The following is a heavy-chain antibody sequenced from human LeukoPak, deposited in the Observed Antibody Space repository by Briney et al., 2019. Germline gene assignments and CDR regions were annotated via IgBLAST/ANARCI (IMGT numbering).Heavy chain of an antibody. CDR1: GFTVNRNY. CDR3: ARAGPSSSWHQFDY. D-gene: IGHD6-13*01. J-gene: IGHJ4*02. CDR2: IYSGGST. Sequence: GGSLRLSCAASGFTVNRNYMSWVRQAPGKGLEWVSVIYSGGSTYYADSVKGRFTISRDNSKNTLYLQMNSLRAEDTAVYYCARAGPSSSWHQFDYWGQGTLVTVSS. V-gene: IGHV3-66*01.